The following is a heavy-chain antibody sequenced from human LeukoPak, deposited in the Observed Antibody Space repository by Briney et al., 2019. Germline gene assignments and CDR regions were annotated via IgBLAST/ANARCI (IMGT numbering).Heavy chain of an antibody. Sequence: GGSLRLSCAASGFTFSSYAMSWVRQAPGKGLEWVSAISGSGGSTYYADSVKGRFTISRDNSKNTLYLQMNSLRAEDTAVYYCAKVKVSSGYYSPYFDYWGQGTLVTVSS. J-gene: IGHJ4*02. CDR1: GFTFSSYA. CDR2: ISGSGGST. D-gene: IGHD3-22*01. CDR3: AKVKVSSGYYSPYFDY. V-gene: IGHV3-23*01.